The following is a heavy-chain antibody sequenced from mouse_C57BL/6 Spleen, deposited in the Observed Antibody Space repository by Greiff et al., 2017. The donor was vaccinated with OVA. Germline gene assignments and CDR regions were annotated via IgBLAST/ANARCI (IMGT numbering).Heavy chain of an antibody. CDR1: GYTFTDYY. CDR3: ARCSMLYAMDY. J-gene: IGHJ4*01. Sequence: EVQLQQSGPELVKPGASVKISCKASGYTFTDYYMNWVKQSHGKSLEWIGDINPNNGGTSYNQKFKGKATLTVDKSSSTAYMELRSLTSEDSAVYYCARCSMLYAMDYWGQGTSVTVSS. CDR2: INPNNGGT. V-gene: IGHV1-26*01.